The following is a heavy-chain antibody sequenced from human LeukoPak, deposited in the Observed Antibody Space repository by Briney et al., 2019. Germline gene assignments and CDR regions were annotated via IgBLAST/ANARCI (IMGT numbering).Heavy chain of an antibody. Sequence: GGSLRLSCAASGFTFSDYYMSWIRQAPGKGLEWVSSISSSSSYIYYADSVKGRFTISRDNAKNSLYLQMNSLRAEDTAVYYCARGSGKRELLFDPYYFDYWGQGTLVTVSS. CDR3: ARGSGKRELLFDPYYFDY. D-gene: IGHD2-2*01. CDR2: ISSSSSYI. V-gene: IGHV3-11*06. CDR1: GFTFSDYY. J-gene: IGHJ4*02.